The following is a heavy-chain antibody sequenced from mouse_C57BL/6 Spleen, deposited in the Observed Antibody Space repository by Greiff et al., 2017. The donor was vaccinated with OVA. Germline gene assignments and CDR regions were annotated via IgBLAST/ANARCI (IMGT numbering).Heavy chain of an antibody. J-gene: IGHJ4*01. V-gene: IGHV1-54*01. CDR1: GYAFTNYL. Sequence: QVQLQQSGAELVRPGTSVKVSCKASGYAFTNYLIAWVKQRPGQGLEWIGVINPGSGGTNYNEKFKGKATLTADKSSSTAYMQLSSLTSEDSAVYFCARVSYSNYEVDAMDYWGQGTSVTVSS. CDR3: ARVSYSNYEVDAMDY. CDR2: INPGSGGT. D-gene: IGHD2-5*01.